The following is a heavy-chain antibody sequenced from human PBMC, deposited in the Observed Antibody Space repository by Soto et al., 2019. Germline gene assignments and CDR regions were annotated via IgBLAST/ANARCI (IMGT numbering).Heavy chain of an antibody. V-gene: IGHV3-30*18. J-gene: IGHJ3*02. CDR2: ISYDGSNK. Sequence: QVQLVESGGGVVQPGRSLRLSCAASGFTFSSYGMHWVRQAPGKGLEWVAVISYDGSNKYYADSVKGRFTISRDKSKNTLYLQMNSLRAEDTAVYYCAKIGYSYGDAFDIWGQGTMVTVSS. CDR3: AKIGYSYGDAFDI. D-gene: IGHD5-18*01. CDR1: GFTFSSYG.